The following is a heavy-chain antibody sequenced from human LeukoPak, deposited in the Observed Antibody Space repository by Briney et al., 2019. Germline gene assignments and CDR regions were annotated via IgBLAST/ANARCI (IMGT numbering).Heavy chain of an antibody. CDR3: ARGTMFPYYFDY. J-gene: IGHJ4*02. V-gene: IGHV3-20*04. Sequence: PGGSLRLSCAASGFTFNDYGMSWVRQAPGKGLEWVSAINGNGGTTNYADSVKGRFTISRDSAKKSLHLQMNSLRAEDTAVYYCARGTMFPYYFDYWGQGTLVTVSS. D-gene: IGHD3-10*02. CDR2: INGNGGTT. CDR1: GFTFNDYG.